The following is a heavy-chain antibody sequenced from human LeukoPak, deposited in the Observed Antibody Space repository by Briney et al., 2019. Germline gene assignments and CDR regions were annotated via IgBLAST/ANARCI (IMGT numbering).Heavy chain of an antibody. J-gene: IGHJ4*02. CDR1: GFTFSNFG. CDR3: AKDQEIKGTTLFYFDF. D-gene: IGHD1-14*01. V-gene: IGHV3-30*02. CDR2: ILYNGNNK. Sequence: GGPLRLSCTTSGFTFSNFGMHWVRQAPGKGLEWVAFILYNGNNKYYAESVKGRFTISRDNSKRTVFLQMNSLRVDDTAVYYCAKDQEIKGTTLFYFDFWGQGNQVTVSS.